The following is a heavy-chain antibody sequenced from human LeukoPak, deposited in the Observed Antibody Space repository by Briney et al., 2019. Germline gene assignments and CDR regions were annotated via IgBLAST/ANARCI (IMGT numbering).Heavy chain of an antibody. J-gene: IGHJ4*02. Sequence: SQTLSLTCTVSGGSICSGDYYWSWIRQPPGKGLEWIEYIYYSGSTYYNPPLKSRVTISVDTSKNQFSLKLSSVTAADTAVYYCARVGELWVGHDYWGQGTLVTVSS. CDR1: GGSICSGDYY. V-gene: IGHV4-30-4*01. D-gene: IGHD3-10*01. CDR2: IYYSGST. CDR3: ARVGELWVGHDY.